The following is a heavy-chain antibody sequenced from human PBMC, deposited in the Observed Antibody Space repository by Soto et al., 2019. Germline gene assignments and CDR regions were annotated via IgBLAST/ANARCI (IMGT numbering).Heavy chain of an antibody. CDR1: GFTFKRAW. V-gene: IGHV3-15*07. D-gene: IGHD3-10*01. CDR2: IKSGIDGEAT. J-gene: IGHJ4*02. Sequence: EVQLVDSGGGLVKPGGSLTLSCAASGFTFKRAWMNWVRQAPGKGLEWVGRIKSGIDGEATDYGAPVKGRFTISRDDSRNTLSLQMNSLKTEDTAIYYCSTGLGTYYSRFDYWGRGTLVTVSS. CDR3: STGLGTYYSRFDY.